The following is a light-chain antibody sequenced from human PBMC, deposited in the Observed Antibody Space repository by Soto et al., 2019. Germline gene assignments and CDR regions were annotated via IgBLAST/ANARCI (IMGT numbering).Light chain of an antibody. CDR1: QSVSSSY. CDR3: QQFGRSPPSLT. V-gene: IGKV3-20*01. Sequence: EIVLTQSPGTLSLAPGERATLSCGASQSVSSSYLAGYQQKHGQAPRLLIYAASSRATGIPDRFSGSGSGTDFTLTISRLEPKDFAVYYCQQFGRSPPSLTCGQGTRLDSK. CDR2: AAS. J-gene: IGKJ5*01.